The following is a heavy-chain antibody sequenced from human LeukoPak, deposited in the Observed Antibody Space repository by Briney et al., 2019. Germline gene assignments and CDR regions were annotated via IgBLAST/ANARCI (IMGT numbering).Heavy chain of an antibody. CDR1: AGSLTNYF. Sequence: PSETLSLTCGVYAGSLTNYFCRWIRQAPGKGLEWVGEISHGGITKHNPSLKSRVTMSQDTSKRQFSLKMNSMTAADTGVYYCGIFMDVVPGTMSWGLGTLVTVSS. D-gene: IGHD3-22*01. CDR3: GIFMDVVPGTMS. CDR2: ISHGGIT. V-gene: IGHV4-34*01. J-gene: IGHJ4*02.